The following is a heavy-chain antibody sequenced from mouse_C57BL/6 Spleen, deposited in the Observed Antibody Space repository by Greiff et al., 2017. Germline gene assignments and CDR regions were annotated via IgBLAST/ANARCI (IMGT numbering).Heavy chain of an antibody. V-gene: IGHV5-4*01. CDR2: ISDGGSYT. CDR1: GFTFSSYA. D-gene: IGHD1-1*01. J-gene: IGHJ1*03. Sequence: VQLKESGGGLVKPGGSLKLSCAASGFTFSSYAMSWVRQTPEKRLEWVATISDGGSYTYYPDNVKGRFTISRDNAKNNLYLQMSHLQSEDTAMDYCARAPFWYYGSSFYWCFDVWGTGTTVTVSS. CDR3: ARAPFWYYGSSFYWCFDV.